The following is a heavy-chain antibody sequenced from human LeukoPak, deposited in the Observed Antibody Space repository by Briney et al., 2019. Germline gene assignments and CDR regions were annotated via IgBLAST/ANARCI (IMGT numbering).Heavy chain of an antibody. CDR3: ARDRHCVNGVCHSPPGMDV. V-gene: IGHV3-33*08. CDR2: IWFDKNQ. D-gene: IGHD2-8*01. J-gene: IGHJ6*02. CDR1: GFTFSSYA. Sequence: GGSLRLSCAASGFTFSSYAMHWVRQAPGKGLEWVADIWFDKNQHFADSVKGRFAISRDNSKNTVYLQINSLRAEDTAVYYCARDRHCVNGVCHSPPGMDVWGQGTTVTVSS.